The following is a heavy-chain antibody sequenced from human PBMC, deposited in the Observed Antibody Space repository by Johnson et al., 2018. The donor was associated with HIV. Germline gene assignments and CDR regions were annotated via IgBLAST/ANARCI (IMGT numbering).Heavy chain of an antibody. V-gene: IGHV3-23*01. CDR1: GFTFSSYA. D-gene: IGHD6-19*01. J-gene: IGHJ3*02. CDR2: ISGSGGST. Sequence: VQLLESGGGLVQPGGSLRLSCAASGFTFSSYAMSWVRQAPGKGLEWVSAISGSGGSTYYADSVKGRFTISRDNSKNTVYLQMNSLRAEDTAMYYCAKAYSVAGLRDAFDIWGQGTMVTVSS. CDR3: AKAYSVAGLRDAFDI.